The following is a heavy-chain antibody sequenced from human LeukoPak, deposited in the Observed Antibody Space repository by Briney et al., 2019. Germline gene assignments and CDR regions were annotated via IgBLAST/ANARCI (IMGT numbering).Heavy chain of an antibody. J-gene: IGHJ6*02. CDR2: IYYRWTT. CDR1: GGSISSNIYS. V-gene: IGHV4-39*07. CDR3: AREDPRTTVPEGRDV. Sequence: PSETLSLTCTVSGGSISSNIYSWGWVRPPPGRGLGWIGNIYYRWTTNYNPSLKSRVTISVDTSRNQVSLPLRSVTAADTAVYYCAREDPRTTVPEGRDVWGQGTTVIVSS. D-gene: IGHD4-17*01.